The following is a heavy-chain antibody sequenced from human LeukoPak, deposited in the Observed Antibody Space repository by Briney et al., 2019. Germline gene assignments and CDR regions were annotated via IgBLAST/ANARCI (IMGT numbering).Heavy chain of an antibody. CDR1: GGSFSGYY. CDR2: ISHSGST. J-gene: IGHJ5*02. Sequence: SETLSLTCAVYGGSFSGYYWSWIRQPPGKRREWMGEISHSGSTNYNPSLKRRVTISVDTSTNQFSLNLSPVPAADTAVHYCARGSVAVSSWFDPWGQATLVTVSS. CDR3: ARGSVAVSSWFDP. V-gene: IGHV4-34*01. D-gene: IGHD6-19*01.